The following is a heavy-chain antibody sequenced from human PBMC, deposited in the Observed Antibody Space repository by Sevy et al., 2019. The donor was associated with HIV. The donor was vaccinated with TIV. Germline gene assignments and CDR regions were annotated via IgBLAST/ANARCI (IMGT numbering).Heavy chain of an antibody. J-gene: IGHJ6*02. CDR1: GFTFDDYT. CDR3: TRVEGAADWGMDV. Sequence: GGSLRLSCRASGFTFDDYTMSWVRQAPGKGLEWVAFIRSKDYGGTTEYAASVKGRFTIPRAESKSIAYLQMNSLKTEDTAVYYCTRVEGAADWGMDVWGQGTTVTVSS. CDR2: IRSKDYGGTT. V-gene: IGHV3-49*04. D-gene: IGHD1-26*01.